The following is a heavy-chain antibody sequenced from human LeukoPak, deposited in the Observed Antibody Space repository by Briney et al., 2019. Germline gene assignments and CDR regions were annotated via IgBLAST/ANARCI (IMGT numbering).Heavy chain of an antibody. V-gene: IGHV2-5*02. CDR3: AHSRTSAWPTPYNYFDP. D-gene: IGHD6-19*01. CDR2: IYWDDDK. CDR1: GFSLSTSGVG. J-gene: IGHJ5*02. Sequence: SGPTLVNPTQTLTLTCTFSGFSLSTSGVGVGWIRQPPGQTLEWLALIYWDDDKRYSPSLKSRLTITKDTSKNQVVLTLTNMDPVDTATYFCAHSRTSAWPTPYNYFDPWGQGTLVTVSS.